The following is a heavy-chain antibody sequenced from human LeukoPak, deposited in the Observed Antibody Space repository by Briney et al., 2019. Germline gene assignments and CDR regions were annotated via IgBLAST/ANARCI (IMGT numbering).Heavy chain of an antibody. CDR1: GFTFSDYS. CDR2: IGLSSGAR. Sequence: GGSLRLSCAASGFTFSDYSMNWVRQAPGKGLEWVSYIGLSSGARYYADSVKGRFSISSDNAKNSLSLQMNSLRADDTAVYYCERDHNYAFDYWGQGILVTVSS. CDR3: ERDHNYAFDY. J-gene: IGHJ4*02. D-gene: IGHD5-18*01. V-gene: IGHV3-11*04.